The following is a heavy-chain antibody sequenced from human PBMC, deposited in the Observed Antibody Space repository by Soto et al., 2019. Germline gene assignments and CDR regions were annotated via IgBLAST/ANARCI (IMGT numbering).Heavy chain of an antibody. CDR1: GDSISSGGSY. J-gene: IGHJ4*02. CDR3: AGKRRSNFDY. Sequence: PSETLSLTCTVSGDSISSGGSYWSWIRQHPGKGLEWIGYIYYSGSTYYNPSLKSRVTISVDTSKSQFSLKLSSVAAADTAVYYCAGKRRSNFDYWGQGTLVTVSS. V-gene: IGHV4-31*03. CDR2: IYYSGST.